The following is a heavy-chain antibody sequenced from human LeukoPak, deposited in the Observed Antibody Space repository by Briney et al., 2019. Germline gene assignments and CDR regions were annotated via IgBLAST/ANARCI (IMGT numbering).Heavy chain of an antibody. V-gene: IGHV5-51*01. CDR1: GYTFTSFW. CDR3: ARRPSYDFWSGYYGVDGLDI. D-gene: IGHD3-3*01. Sequence: GESLKISCKGSGYTFTSFWIGWVRQVPGKGLEWMGMIYPGDSDTSYSPSFQGQVTISADKSLSTAYLQWNSLRASDTAMYYCARRPSYDFWSGYYGVDGLDIWGQGTMVTVSS. CDR2: IYPGDSDT. J-gene: IGHJ3*02.